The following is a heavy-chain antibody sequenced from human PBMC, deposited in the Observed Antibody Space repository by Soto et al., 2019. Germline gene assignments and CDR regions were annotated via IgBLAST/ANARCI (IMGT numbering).Heavy chain of an antibody. Sequence: QVQLQQSGPGLVKPLQSLSLTCAISGDSVSRDSAAWNWIRQTPSRGLEWLGRIYYRSKWLNTYEVSVNSRITISPDTSKNQFSLQLSSVTPEDTAVYYCARGSWDDVSGHYYIDVWDEGTTVTVSS. V-gene: IGHV6-1*02. CDR2: IYYRSKWLN. CDR3: ARGSWDDVSGHYYIDV. J-gene: IGHJ6*03. D-gene: IGHD5-12*01. CDR1: GDSVSRDSAA.